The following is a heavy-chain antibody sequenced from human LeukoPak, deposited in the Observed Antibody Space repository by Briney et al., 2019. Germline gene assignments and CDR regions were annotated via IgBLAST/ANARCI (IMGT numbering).Heavy chain of an antibody. Sequence: SETLSLTCTVSGGSISSYYWSWIRQPAGKGLEWIGRIYTSGSTNYNPSPRSRVTISVDTSKNQFSLKLRSVTAADTAVYHCAMVTARLGWFDPWGQGTLVTVSS. CDR1: GGSISSYY. D-gene: IGHD2-21*02. V-gene: IGHV4-4*07. CDR3: AMVTARLGWFDP. J-gene: IGHJ5*02. CDR2: IYTSGST.